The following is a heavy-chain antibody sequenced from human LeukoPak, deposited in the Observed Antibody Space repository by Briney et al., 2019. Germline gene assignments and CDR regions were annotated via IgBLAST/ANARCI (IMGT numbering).Heavy chain of an antibody. D-gene: IGHD6-13*01. V-gene: IGHV4-39*01. CDR1: GGSIGSSSYY. Sequence: SETLSLTCTVSGGSIGSSSYYWGWIRQPPGKGLEWIGSIYYSGSTYYNPSLKSRVTISVDTSKKQFSLKLSSVTAADTAVYYCASGIDSSTDGWFDPWGQGTLVTVSS. J-gene: IGHJ5*02. CDR3: ASGIDSSTDGWFDP. CDR2: IYYSGST.